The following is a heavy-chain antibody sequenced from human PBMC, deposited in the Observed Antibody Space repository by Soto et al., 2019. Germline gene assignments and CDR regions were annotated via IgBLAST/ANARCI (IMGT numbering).Heavy chain of an antibody. Sequence: SETLSLTCTVSGYSISSGYYWGWIRQPPGKGLEWIGSIYHSGSTYYNPSLKSRVTISVDTSKNQFSLKLSSVTAADTAVYYCARDLADSSGWYNWFDPWGQGTLVTVSS. CDR1: GYSISSGYY. J-gene: IGHJ5*02. CDR2: IYHSGST. D-gene: IGHD6-19*01. V-gene: IGHV4-38-2*02. CDR3: ARDLADSSGWYNWFDP.